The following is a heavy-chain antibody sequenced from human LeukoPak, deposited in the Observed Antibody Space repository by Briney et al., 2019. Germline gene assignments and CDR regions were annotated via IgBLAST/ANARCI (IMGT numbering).Heavy chain of an antibody. D-gene: IGHD2-15*01. V-gene: IGHV3-21*01. J-gene: IGHJ4*02. CDR1: GFTFSSYR. CDR3: AKNTFCSSSSCQTALDY. CDR2: ISSTSTYM. Sequence: KSGRSLRPFCAASGFTFSSYRINGDRQAPGKGLEWVSSISSTSTYMYYADSVKGRFTISRDNAKNSLFLQMNSLRAEDTAVYYCAKNTFCSSSSCQTALDYWGQGTLVTVSS.